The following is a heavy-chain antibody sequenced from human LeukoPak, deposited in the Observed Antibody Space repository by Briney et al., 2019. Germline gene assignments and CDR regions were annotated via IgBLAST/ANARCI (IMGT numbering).Heavy chain of an antibody. Sequence: SGGSLRLSCAAPGFTFSSYAMHWVRQAPGKGLEWAAVISYDGSNKYYADSVKGRFTISRDNSKNTLYLQMNSLRAEDTAVYYCARDPHWLVRVAFDIWGQGTMVTVSS. J-gene: IGHJ3*02. D-gene: IGHD6-19*01. CDR2: ISYDGSNK. CDR1: GFTFSSYA. V-gene: IGHV3-30-3*01. CDR3: ARDPHWLVRVAFDI.